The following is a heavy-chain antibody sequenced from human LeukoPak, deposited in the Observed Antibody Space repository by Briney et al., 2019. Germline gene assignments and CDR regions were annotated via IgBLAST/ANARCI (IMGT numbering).Heavy chain of an antibody. CDR1: GFTVSRSY. CDR3: ARCTSRGASCYNGAFDI. J-gene: IGHJ3*02. CDR2: IYSAGST. V-gene: IGHV3-53*01. D-gene: IGHD2-2*02. Sequence: GGSLRLSCAASGFTVSRSYMSWVRQAPGKGLEWVSVIYSAGSTYYADSVKGRFTISRDNSKNTLYLQMNSLRAEDTAVYYCARCTSRGASCYNGAFDIWGQGTMVTVSS.